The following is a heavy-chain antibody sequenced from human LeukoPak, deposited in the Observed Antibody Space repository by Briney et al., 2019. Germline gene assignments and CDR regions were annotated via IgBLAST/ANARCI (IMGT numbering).Heavy chain of an antibody. CDR3: ARGYSYGYGY. D-gene: IGHD5-18*01. V-gene: IGHV4-4*02. CDR2: IYHSGST. Sequence: GSLRLSCAASGFTFSSYWMSWVRQPPGKGLEWIGEIYHSGSTNYNPSLKSRVTISVDKSKNQFSLKLSSVTAADTAVYYCARGYSYGYGYWGQGTLVTVSS. J-gene: IGHJ4*02. CDR1: GFTFSSYW.